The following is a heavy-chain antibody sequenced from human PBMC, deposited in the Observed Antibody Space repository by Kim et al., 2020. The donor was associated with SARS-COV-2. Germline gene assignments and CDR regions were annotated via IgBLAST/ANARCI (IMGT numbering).Heavy chain of an antibody. CDR3: ARDGYSGYVFDY. Sequence: AQKCQGRVTMTRDTSTSTVYMELSSLRSEDTAVYYCARDGYSGYVFDYWGQGTLVTVSS. V-gene: IGHV1-46*01. J-gene: IGHJ4*02. D-gene: IGHD5-12*01.